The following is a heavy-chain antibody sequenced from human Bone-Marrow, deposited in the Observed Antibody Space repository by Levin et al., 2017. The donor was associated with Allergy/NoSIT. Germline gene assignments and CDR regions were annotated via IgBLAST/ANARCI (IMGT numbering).Heavy chain of an antibody. CDR2: ISYDGSNK. CDR1: GFTFSSYV. V-gene: IGHV3-30*18. J-gene: IGHJ4*02. D-gene: IGHD6-19*01. Sequence: PGGSLRLSCAASGFTFSSYVMHWVRQAPGKGLEWVAVISYDGSNKYYADSVKGRFTISRDNSKNTLYLQMNSLRAEDTAVYYCAKDLPAVSGSFDYWGQGTLVTVSS. CDR3: AKDLPAVSGSFDY.